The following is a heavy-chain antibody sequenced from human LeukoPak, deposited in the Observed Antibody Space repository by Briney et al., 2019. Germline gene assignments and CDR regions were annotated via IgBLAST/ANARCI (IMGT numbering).Heavy chain of an antibody. CDR1: GFTFSSYA. D-gene: IGHD5-18*01. Sequence: PGGSLRLSCAASGFTFSSYAMSWVRQAPGKGLEWVSAISGSGGSTYYADSVKGRFTISRDNSKNTLYLQMSSLRAEDTAVYYCARLHGGYKGYFDYWGQGTLVTVSS. V-gene: IGHV3-23*01. CDR2: ISGSGGST. CDR3: ARLHGGYKGYFDY. J-gene: IGHJ4*02.